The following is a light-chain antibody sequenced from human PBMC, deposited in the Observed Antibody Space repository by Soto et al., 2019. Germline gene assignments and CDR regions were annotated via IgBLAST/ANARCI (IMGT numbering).Light chain of an antibody. Sequence: DIQMTQSPSTLSASVGDRVTITCRASQSISSWLAWYRQKPGKAPKLLIYDASSLESGVPSRFSGSGSGTEFTRTISSLQPDDFATYYCQQYNSYSWTFGQGTKVEIK. V-gene: IGKV1-5*01. J-gene: IGKJ1*01. CDR2: DAS. CDR3: QQYNSYSWT. CDR1: QSISSW.